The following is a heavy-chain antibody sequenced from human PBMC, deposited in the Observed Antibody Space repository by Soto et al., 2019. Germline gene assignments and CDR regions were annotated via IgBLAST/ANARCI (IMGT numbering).Heavy chain of an antibody. D-gene: IGHD4-4*01. V-gene: IGHV5-10-1*01. CDR1: GYSFTSYW. J-gene: IGHJ6*02. Sequence: PGESLKISCKGSGYSFTSYWISWVRQMPGKGLEWMGRIDPSDSYTNYSPSFQGHVTISADKSISTAYLQWSSLKASDTAMYYCARQMTLQDYYYYGMDVWGQGTTVTVSS. CDR3: ARQMTLQDYYYYGMDV. CDR2: IDPSDSYT.